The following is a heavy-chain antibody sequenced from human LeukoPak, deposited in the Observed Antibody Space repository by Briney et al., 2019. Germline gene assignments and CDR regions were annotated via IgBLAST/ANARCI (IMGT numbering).Heavy chain of an antibody. CDR1: GFIFSDYY. J-gene: IGHJ4*02. CDR2: ISSSGSTM. CDR3: AREGDDYGDYELTNDY. D-gene: IGHD4-17*01. V-gene: IGHV3-11*04. Sequence: GGSLRLSCAASGFIFSDYYMSWIRQAPGKGLEWVSYISSSGSTMYYTDSVKGRFTISRDNAKDSLYLQMNSLRAEDTAVYYCAREGDDYGDYELTNDYWGQGTLVTVSS.